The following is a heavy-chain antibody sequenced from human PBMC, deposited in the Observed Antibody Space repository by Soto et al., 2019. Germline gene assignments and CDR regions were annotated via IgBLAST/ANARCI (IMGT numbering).Heavy chain of an antibody. CDR1: GYTFTSYD. CDR2: MNPNSGNT. D-gene: IGHD6-19*01. V-gene: IGHV1-8*01. Sequence: QVQLVQSGAEVKKPGASVKVSCKASGYTFTSYDINWVRQATGQGLEWMGWMNPNSGNTGYAQKFQGRVTMTRNTSISTAYMDLSSLRSEDTAVYYCARGGGGSGWTTLYLSDYYYGMDVWGQGTTVTVSS. CDR3: ARGGGGSGWTTLYLSDYYYGMDV. J-gene: IGHJ6*02.